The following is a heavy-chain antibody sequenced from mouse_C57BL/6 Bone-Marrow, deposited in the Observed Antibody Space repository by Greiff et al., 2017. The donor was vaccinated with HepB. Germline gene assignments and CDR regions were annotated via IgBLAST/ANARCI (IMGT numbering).Heavy chain of an antibody. CDR3: ARHGNDYGYAMDY. Sequence: VQLQESGPGLVAPSQSLSITCTVSGFSLTSYGVHWVRQPPGKGLEWLVVIWSDGSTTYNSALKSRLSISKDNSKSQVFLKMNSRQTDDTAMYYCARHGNDYGYAMDYWGQGTSVTVSS. CDR1: GFSLTSYG. J-gene: IGHJ4*01. V-gene: IGHV2-6-1*01. D-gene: IGHD2-4*01. CDR2: IWSDGST.